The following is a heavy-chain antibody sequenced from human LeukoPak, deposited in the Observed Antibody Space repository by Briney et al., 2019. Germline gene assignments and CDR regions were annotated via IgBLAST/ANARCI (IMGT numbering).Heavy chain of an antibody. CDR3: ANLNYGSGSYYSEYFQH. CDR2: IYYSGST. CDR1: GGSISSSSYY. J-gene: IGHJ1*01. Sequence: SETLSLTCTVSGGSISSSSYYWGWIRQPPGKGLEWIGSIYYSGSTYYNPSLKSRVTISVDTSKNQFSLKLSSVTAADTAEYYCANLNYGSGSYYSEYFQHWGQGTLVTVSS. V-gene: IGHV4-39*01. D-gene: IGHD3-10*01.